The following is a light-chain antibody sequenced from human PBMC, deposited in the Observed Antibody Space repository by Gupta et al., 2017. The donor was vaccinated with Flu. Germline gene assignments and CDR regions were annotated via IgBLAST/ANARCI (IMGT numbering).Light chain of an antibody. CDR3: CSYAGSSTLI. Sequence: SITISCTGTSGDVGSYNLVSWYQQHPGKAPKLMIYEVTKRPSGVSDRFSGSKSGNTASLTISGLQAEDEADYYCCSYAGSSTLIFGGGTKLTVL. J-gene: IGLJ2*01. CDR2: EVT. CDR1: SGDVGSYNL. V-gene: IGLV2-23*02.